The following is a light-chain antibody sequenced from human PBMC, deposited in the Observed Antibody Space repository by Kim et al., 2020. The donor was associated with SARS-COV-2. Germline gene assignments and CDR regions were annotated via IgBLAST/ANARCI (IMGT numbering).Light chain of an antibody. CDR1: QSVSTN. CDR3: QQYYNWPPMYT. V-gene: IGKV3-15*01. J-gene: IGKJ2*01. Sequence: EIVMTQSPAPLSVSPGERVTLSCRASQSVSTNLAWYQQKPGQAPMILIYAASTRATDIPARFSGSGSGTEFTLTISSLQSEDSAFYYCQQYYNWPPMYTFGQGTKLEI. CDR2: AAS.